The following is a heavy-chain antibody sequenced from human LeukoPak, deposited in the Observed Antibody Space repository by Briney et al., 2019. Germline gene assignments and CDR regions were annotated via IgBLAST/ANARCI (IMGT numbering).Heavy chain of an antibody. D-gene: IGHD3-16*01. CDR3: VRDTISLGRSGGFDL. V-gene: IGHV3-13*04. CDR1: GSTFSGYD. CDR2: IGRAGDT. J-gene: IGHJ2*01. Sequence: GGSLRLSCAASGSTFSGYDMHWVRQATGKGLEWVSAIGRAGDTYYSGSVKGRFTISRENGKNSLYLQMNSLRAGDTAVYYCVRDTISLGRSGGFDLWGRGTLVTVSS.